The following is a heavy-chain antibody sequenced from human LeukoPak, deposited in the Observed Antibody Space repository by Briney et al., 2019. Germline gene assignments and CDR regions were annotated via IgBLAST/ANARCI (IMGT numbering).Heavy chain of an antibody. CDR2: IGQDGSEN. CDR3: ARGGGWYFDY. V-gene: IGHV3-7*01. J-gene: IGHJ4*02. Sequence: GGSLRLSCAASGFTFSNYWMNWVRQAPGKGLEWVASIGQDGSENYYVDSVKGRYTISRDNAKNSLYLQMNSLRVEDTAVYYCARGGGWYFDYWGQGALITASS. D-gene: IGHD6-19*01. CDR1: GFTFSNYW.